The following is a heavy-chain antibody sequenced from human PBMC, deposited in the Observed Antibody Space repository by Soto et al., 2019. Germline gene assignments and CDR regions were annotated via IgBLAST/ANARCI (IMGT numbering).Heavy chain of an antibody. CDR3: ARDVDYCSGGSCYSFPYYYYYGMDV. V-gene: IGHV3-30-3*01. CDR2: ISYDGSNK. Sequence: GGSLRLSCAASGFTFSSYAMHWVRQAPGKGLEWVAVISYDGSNKYYADSVKGRFTISRDNSKNTLYLQMNSLRAEDTAVYYCARDVDYCSGGSCYSFPYYYYYGMDVWGQGTTVTVSS. D-gene: IGHD2-15*01. J-gene: IGHJ6*02. CDR1: GFTFSSYA.